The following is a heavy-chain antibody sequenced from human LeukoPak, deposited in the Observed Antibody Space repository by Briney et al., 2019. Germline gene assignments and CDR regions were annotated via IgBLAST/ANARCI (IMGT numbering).Heavy chain of an antibody. CDR1: GFTFDDYG. V-gene: IGHV3-20*04. D-gene: IGHD3-10*01. Sequence: GGSLRHSCAASGFTFDDYGMSWVRQAPGKGLEWVSGVNWNGRSTGYADSVKGRFTISRDNAKNSLYLQMNSLRAEDTALYYCARGHGSGSYEAIDYWGQGTLVTVSS. CDR2: VNWNGRST. CDR3: ARGHGSGSYEAIDY. J-gene: IGHJ4*02.